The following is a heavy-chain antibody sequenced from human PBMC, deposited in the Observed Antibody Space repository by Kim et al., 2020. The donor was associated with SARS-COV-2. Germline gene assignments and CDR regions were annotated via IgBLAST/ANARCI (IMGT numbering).Heavy chain of an antibody. V-gene: IGHV1-69*13. D-gene: IGHD3-16*01. Sequence: SVKVSCKASGGTFSSYAISWVRQAPGQGLEWMGGIIPIFGTANYAQKFQGRVTITADESTSTAYMELSSLRSEDTAVYYCAREGVARPYYFDYWGQGTLVTVSS. CDR2: IIPIFGTA. J-gene: IGHJ4*02. CDR1: GGTFSSYA. CDR3: AREGVARPYYFDY.